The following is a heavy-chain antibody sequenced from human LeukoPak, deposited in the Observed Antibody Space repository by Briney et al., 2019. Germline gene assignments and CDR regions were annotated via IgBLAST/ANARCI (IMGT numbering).Heavy chain of an antibody. Sequence: SETLSLTCTVSGGSISSRSYYWGWIRQPPGKGLEWIGSIYYSGSTYYNPSLKSRVTISVDTSKNQFSLKLSSVTAADTAVYYCARLITGTTTAFDIWGQGTMVTVSS. CDR2: IYYSGST. V-gene: IGHV4-39*01. J-gene: IGHJ3*02. CDR1: GGSISSRSYY. CDR3: ARLITGTTTAFDI. D-gene: IGHD1-7*01.